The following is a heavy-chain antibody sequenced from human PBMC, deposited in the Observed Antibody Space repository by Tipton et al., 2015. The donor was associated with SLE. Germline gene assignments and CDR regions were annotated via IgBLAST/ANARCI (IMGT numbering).Heavy chain of an antibody. CDR2: ISYDGSNK. J-gene: IGHJ2*01. V-gene: IGHV3-30-3*01. Sequence: SLRLSCAASGFTFSSYAMHWVRQAPGKGLEWVAVISYDGSNKYYADSVKGRFTISRDNSKNTLYLQMNSLRAEDTAAYYCARAAEVYWYFDLWGRGTLVTVSS. CDR3: ARAAEVYWYFDL. CDR1: GFTFSSYA.